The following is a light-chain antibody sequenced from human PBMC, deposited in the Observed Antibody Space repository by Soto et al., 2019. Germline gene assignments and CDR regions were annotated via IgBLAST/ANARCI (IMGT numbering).Light chain of an antibody. CDR2: GAS. CDR1: QSVSSNN. CDR3: QQYGRSPFA. V-gene: IGKV3-20*01. Sequence: EIVLTQSPGTLSLSPGERATLSCRASQSVSSNNLAWYQQRPGQAPRVVIYGASTRATGIPERFSGSGSGTDFTLTISRLEPEDFAVYYCQQYGRSPFAFGHGTKVDSK. J-gene: IGKJ3*01.